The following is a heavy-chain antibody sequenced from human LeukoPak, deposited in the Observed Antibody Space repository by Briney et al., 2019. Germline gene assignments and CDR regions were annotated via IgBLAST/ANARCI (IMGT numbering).Heavy chain of an antibody. V-gene: IGHV1-2*02. J-gene: IGHJ4*02. D-gene: IGHD5-24*01. Sequence: GASVKVSCKASGYTFTGYWIHWVRQAPGQGLEWMGCMHPNSGVTGYAQRFQGRVTMTRDTSISAAYMDLSSLRSDDTAVYYCARDPGCLQSDYWGQGTLVTVPS. CDR1: GYTFTGYW. CDR3: ARDPGCLQSDY. CDR2: MHPNSGVT.